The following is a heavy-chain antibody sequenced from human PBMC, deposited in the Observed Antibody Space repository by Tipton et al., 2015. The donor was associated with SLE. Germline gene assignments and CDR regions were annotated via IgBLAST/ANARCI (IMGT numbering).Heavy chain of an antibody. CDR2: IYATGST. Sequence: TLSLTCTVSGGSISSYYWSWIRQHPGKGLEWIGRIYATGSTNYNPSLRSRAAMSVDTSKSHFSLKLTSVSAAVTAVYYCARDSPTVAATFDSWGQGTLVIVS. CDR3: ARDSPTVAATFDS. D-gene: IGHD6-19*01. CDR1: GGSISSYY. J-gene: IGHJ4*02. V-gene: IGHV4-4*07.